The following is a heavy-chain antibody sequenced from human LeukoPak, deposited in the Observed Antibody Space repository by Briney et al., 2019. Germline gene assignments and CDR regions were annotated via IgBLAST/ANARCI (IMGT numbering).Heavy chain of an antibody. V-gene: IGHV1-24*01. D-gene: IGHD1-1*01. CDR1: GYTLTELS. Sequence: ASVKVSCKVFGYTLTELSMHWVRQAPGKGLEWMGGFDPEDGETIYAQKFQGRVTMTEDTSTDTAYMELSSLRSEDTAVYYCATVTTGTTIYYYMDVWGKGPRSPSP. CDR3: ATVTTGTTIYYYMDV. CDR2: FDPEDGET. J-gene: IGHJ6*03.